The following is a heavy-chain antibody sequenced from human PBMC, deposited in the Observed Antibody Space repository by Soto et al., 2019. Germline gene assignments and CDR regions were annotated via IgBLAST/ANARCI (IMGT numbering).Heavy chain of an antibody. CDR2: FSRTDNTV. D-gene: IGHD6-6*01. CDR3: AGDPSRSSSLGWFDP. Sequence: GGSLRLSCAASGFMFSDYAMDWVRQAPGKGLEWVSYFSRTDNTVQCADSVKGRFIISRDNVANSLYLQMNSLRAEDTAVYYCAGDPSRSSSLGWFDPWGQGALVTVPQ. CDR1: GFMFSDYA. J-gene: IGHJ5*02. V-gene: IGHV3-48*03.